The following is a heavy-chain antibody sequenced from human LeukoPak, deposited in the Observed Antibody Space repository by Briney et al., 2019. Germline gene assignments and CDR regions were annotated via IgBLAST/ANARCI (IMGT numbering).Heavy chain of an antibody. CDR2: IYPSGGST. CDR3: ARPNSGSYIALGFDY. J-gene: IGHJ4*02. V-gene: IGHV1-46*01. D-gene: IGHD1-26*01. CDR1: GYTFINYY. Sequence: ASVKVSCTASGYTFINYYIHWFRQAPGQGLEWMGIIYPSGGSTSYAQKFQGRVTMTRDTSTSTVYMELTSLSSEDTAVYYCARPNSGSYIALGFDYWGQGTLVTVSS.